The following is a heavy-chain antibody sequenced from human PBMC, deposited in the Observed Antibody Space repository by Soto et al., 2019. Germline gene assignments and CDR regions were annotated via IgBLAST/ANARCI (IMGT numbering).Heavy chain of an antibody. J-gene: IGHJ6*03. V-gene: IGHV1-18*01. CDR3: AGVQIVASARAYYCYMDV. CDR1: GYTFTSYG. CDR2: ISAYNGNT. D-gene: IGHD5-12*01. Sequence: QVQLVQSGAEVKKPGASVKVSCKASGYTFTSYGISWVRQAPGQGLEWMGWISAYNGNTNYAQKLQRRVTMTTDTSTSTAYREQRRLRSDDTAVYYCAGVQIVASARAYYCYMDVWGKGTTVTVSS.